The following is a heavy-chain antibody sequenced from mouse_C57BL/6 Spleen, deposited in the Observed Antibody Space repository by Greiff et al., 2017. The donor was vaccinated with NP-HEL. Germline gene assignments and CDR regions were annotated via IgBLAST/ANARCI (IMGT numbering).Heavy chain of an antibody. CDR2: INPYNGGT. Sequence: EVQLQQSGPVLVKPGASVKMSCKASGYTFTDYYMNWVKQSHGKSLEWIGVINPYNGGTSYNQKFKGTATLTVDKSSSTAYMELNSLTSEDSAVYYCARRAYSYAMDYWGQGTSVTVSS. CDR3: ARRAYSYAMDY. D-gene: IGHD2-10*01. J-gene: IGHJ4*01. V-gene: IGHV1-19*01. CDR1: GYTFTDYY.